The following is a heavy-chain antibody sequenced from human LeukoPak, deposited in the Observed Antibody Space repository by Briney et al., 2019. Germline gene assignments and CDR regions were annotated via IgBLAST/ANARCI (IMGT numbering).Heavy chain of an antibody. Sequence: SETLSLTCAVYGGSFSGYYWSWIRQPPGKGLEWIGEINHSGSTNYNPSLKSRVTISVDTSKNQFSLKLSSVTAADTVVYYCARGPNLGWPDAEYFQHWGQGTLVTVSS. J-gene: IGHJ1*01. D-gene: IGHD6-19*01. V-gene: IGHV4-34*01. CDR2: INHSGST. CDR1: GGSFSGYY. CDR3: ARGPNLGWPDAEYFQH.